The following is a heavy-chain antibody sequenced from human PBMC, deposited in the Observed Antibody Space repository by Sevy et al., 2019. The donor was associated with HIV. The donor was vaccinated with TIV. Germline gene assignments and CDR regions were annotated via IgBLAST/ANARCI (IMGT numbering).Heavy chain of an antibody. CDR3: ARYPRNYYDLSRRYYYYMDV. Sequence: GGSVRLSCAASGFTFSSYEMNWVRQAPGKGLEWVSYISSSGSTIYYADSVKGRFTISRDNAKNSLYLQMNSLRAEDTAVYYCARYPRNYYDLSRRYYYYMDVWGKGTTVTVSS. D-gene: IGHD3-22*01. CDR2: ISSSGSTI. CDR1: GFTFSSYE. J-gene: IGHJ6*03. V-gene: IGHV3-48*03.